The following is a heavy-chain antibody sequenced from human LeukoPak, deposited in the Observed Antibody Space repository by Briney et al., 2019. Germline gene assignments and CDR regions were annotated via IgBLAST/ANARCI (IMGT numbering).Heavy chain of an antibody. D-gene: IGHD6-13*01. CDR2: TNTDASNT. J-gene: IGHJ6*02. Sequence: GGSLRLSCVVSGFTFSNYWMHWVRQTPGKRLVWVSRTNTDASNTRYADSVRSRFTISRDNAKNTLYLQMNSLRAEDTAVYYCARVQYSSSSKADYYCGMDVWGQGTTVTVSS. CDR1: GFTFSNYW. CDR3: ARVQYSSSSKADYYCGMDV. V-gene: IGHV3-74*01.